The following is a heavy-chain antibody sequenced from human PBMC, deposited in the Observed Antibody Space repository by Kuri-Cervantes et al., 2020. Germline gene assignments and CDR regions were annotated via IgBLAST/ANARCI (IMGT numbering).Heavy chain of an antibody. J-gene: IGHJ4*02. CDR1: GFTFSSYG. CDR2: ISYDGSNK. Sequence: GESLKISCAASGFTFSSYGMHWVRQAPGKGLEWVAVISYDGSNKYYADSVKGRFTISRDNSKNTLYLQMNSLRAEDTAVYYCARDPAFRSAGRTNYFDYWGQGTLVTVSS. CDR3: ARDPAFRSAGRTNYFDY. D-gene: IGHD6-13*01. V-gene: IGHV3-30*03.